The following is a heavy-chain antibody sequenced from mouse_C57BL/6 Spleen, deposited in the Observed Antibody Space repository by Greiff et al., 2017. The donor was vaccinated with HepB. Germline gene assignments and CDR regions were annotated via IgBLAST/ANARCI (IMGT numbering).Heavy chain of an antibody. CDR2: INPNNGGT. J-gene: IGHJ3*01. CDR3: ARGDYGGLRGFAY. D-gene: IGHD2-4*01. CDR1: GYTFTDYN. V-gene: IGHV1-18*01. Sequence: EVQLQQPGPELVKPGASVKISCKASGYTFTDYNMDWVKQSHGKSLEWIGDINPNNGGTNYNQKFKGKATLTVDKSSSTAYMELRSLTSEDTAVYYCARGDYGGLRGFAYWGQGTLVTVSA.